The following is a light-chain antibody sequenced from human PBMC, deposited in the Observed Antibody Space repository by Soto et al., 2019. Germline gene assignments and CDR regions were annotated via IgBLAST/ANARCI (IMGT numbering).Light chain of an antibody. CDR1: QSISSY. V-gene: IGKV1-39*01. Sequence: DIQMTQSPSSLSASVGDRVTITCRASQSISSYLNLYQQKPGKAPKLLIYAASSLQSGVPSRFSGSGSGTDFTLTISSLQPEDFATYYCQQSYSTPSTFGGGTKVDIK. CDR3: QQSYSTPST. J-gene: IGKJ4*01. CDR2: AAS.